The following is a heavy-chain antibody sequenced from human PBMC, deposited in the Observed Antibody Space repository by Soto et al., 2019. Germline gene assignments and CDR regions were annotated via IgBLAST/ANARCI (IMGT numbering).Heavy chain of an antibody. CDR2: IKQDGSEK. CDR1: GFTFSSYW. J-gene: IGHJ4*02. Sequence: EVQLVESGGGLVQPGGSLRLSCAASGFTFSSYWMSWVRQAPGKGLEWVANIKQDGSEKYYVDSVKGRFTISRDNAKNSLYLQMNSLRAEDTAVYYCARQRGGIMITFGGVIATPFDYWGQGTLVTVSS. V-gene: IGHV3-7*05. CDR3: ARQRGGIMITFGGVIATPFDY. D-gene: IGHD3-16*02.